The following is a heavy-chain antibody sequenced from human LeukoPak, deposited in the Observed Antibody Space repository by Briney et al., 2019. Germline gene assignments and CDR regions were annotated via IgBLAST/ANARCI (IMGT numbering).Heavy chain of an antibody. J-gene: IGHJ4*02. D-gene: IGHD4-17*01. CDR3: AKSRGVYGDYVGY. Sequence: GGSLRLSCAASGFTFSSYAMSWVRQAPRKGLEWVSAISGTGGSTYYADSVKGRFTISRDNSKNTLYLQMNSRRAEDTALYYCAKSRGVYGDYVGYWGQGTLVTVSS. CDR2: ISGTGGST. CDR1: GFTFSSYA. V-gene: IGHV3-23*01.